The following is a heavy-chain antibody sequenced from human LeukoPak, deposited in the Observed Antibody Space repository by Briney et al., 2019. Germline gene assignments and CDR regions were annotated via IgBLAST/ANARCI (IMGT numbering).Heavy chain of an antibody. CDR1: GFTFSSYG. D-gene: IGHD4-23*01. CDR3: AVTVVTPFHFDY. Sequence: PGGSLRLSCAASGFTFSSYGMHWVRQAPGKGLEWVAVISYDGSNKYYADSVKGRFTISRDNSKNTLYLQMNSLRAEDTAVYYCAVTVVTPFHFDYWGQGTLVTVSS. J-gene: IGHJ4*02. V-gene: IGHV3-30*03. CDR2: ISYDGSNK.